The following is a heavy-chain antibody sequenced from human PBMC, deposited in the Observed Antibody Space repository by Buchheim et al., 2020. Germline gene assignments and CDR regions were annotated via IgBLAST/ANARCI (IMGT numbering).Heavy chain of an antibody. CDR2: IYYSGST. J-gene: IGHJ5*02. CDR1: GGSISSGGYY. V-gene: IGHV4-31*03. CDR3: ARFDYGPRPYPTFKVVGPT. Sequence: QVQLQESGPGLVKPSQTLSLTCTVSGGSISSGGYYWSWIRQHPGKGLEWIGYIYYSGSTYYNPSLKSRVTISVDTSKNQFPLNLSSVTAADTAVYYCARFDYGPRPYPTFKVVGPTWGQGTL. D-gene: IGHD1-26*01.